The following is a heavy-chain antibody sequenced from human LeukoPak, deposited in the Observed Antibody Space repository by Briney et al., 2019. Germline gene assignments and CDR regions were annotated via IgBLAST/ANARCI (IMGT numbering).Heavy chain of an antibody. CDR3: AKDFSWGRITMIVVVYYFDY. CDR2: ISGSGGST. D-gene: IGHD3-22*01. J-gene: IGHJ4*02. V-gene: IGHV3-23*01. CDR1: GFTFSSYA. Sequence: AGGSLRLSCAASGFTFSSYAMSWVRQAPGKGLEWVSAISGSGGSTYYADSVKGRFTISRDNSKNTLYLQMNSLRAEDTAVYYCAKDFSWGRITMIVVVYYFDYWGQGTLVTVSS.